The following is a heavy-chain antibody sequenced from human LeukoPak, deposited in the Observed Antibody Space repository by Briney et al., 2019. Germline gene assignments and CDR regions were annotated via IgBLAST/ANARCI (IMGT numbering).Heavy chain of an antibody. CDR2: INHSGST. Sequence: SETLSLTCAVYGGSFSGYYWSWIRQPPEKGLEWIGEINHSGSTNYNPSLKSRVTISVDTSKNQFSLKLTSVTAADTAVYYCARGGRLAAAGADYWGQGTLVTVSS. CDR1: GGSFSGYY. V-gene: IGHV4-34*01. CDR3: ARGGRLAAAGADY. D-gene: IGHD6-13*01. J-gene: IGHJ4*02.